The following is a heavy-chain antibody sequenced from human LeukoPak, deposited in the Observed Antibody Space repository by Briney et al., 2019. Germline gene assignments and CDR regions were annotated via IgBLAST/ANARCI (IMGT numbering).Heavy chain of an antibody. J-gene: IGHJ3*02. CDR2: IIPIFGTA. CDR3: ARFSSSFAFDI. CDR1: GGTFSSYA. V-gene: IGHV1-69*06. Sequence: ASVKVSCKASGGTFSSYAISWVRQAPGQGLEWMGGIIPIFGTANYAQKFQGRVTIAADKSTSTAYMELSSLRSEDTAVYYCARFSSSFAFDIWGQGTMVTVSS. D-gene: IGHD6-13*01.